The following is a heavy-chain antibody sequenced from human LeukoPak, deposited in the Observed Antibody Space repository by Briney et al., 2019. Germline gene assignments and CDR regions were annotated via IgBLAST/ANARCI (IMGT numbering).Heavy chain of an antibody. Sequence: PGGSLRLSCAASGFTFSNYWMTWVRQAPGKGLEWVSAISGSGGSTYYADSVKGRFTISRDNSKNTLYLQMNSLRAEDTAVYYCAKATSMIVVVNAFDIWGQGTMVTVSS. CDR3: AKATSMIVVVNAFDI. CDR1: GFTFSNYW. CDR2: ISGSGGST. J-gene: IGHJ3*02. V-gene: IGHV3-23*01. D-gene: IGHD3-22*01.